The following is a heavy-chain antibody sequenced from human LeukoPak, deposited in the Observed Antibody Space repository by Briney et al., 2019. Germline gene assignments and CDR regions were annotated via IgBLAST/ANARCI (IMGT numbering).Heavy chain of an antibody. CDR2: IYPGDSDT. CDR3: ARQNYDYVWGSYNLLDV. V-gene: IGHV5-51*01. J-gene: IGHJ6*02. Sequence: GESLKISCKGSGYSFTSYWIGWVRQMPGKGLEWMGIIYPGDSDTRYSPSFQGQVTISADKSISTAYLQWSSLKASDTAMYYCARQNYDYVWGSYNLLDVWGQGTTVTVSS. CDR1: GYSFTSYW. D-gene: IGHD3-16*01.